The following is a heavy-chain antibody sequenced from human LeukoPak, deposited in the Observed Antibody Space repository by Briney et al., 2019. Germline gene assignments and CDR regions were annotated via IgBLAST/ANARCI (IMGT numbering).Heavy chain of an antibody. CDR1: GFTFSSYW. CDR2: IKQDGSEK. V-gene: IGHV3-7*01. D-gene: IGHD1-26*01. J-gene: IGHJ4*02. CDR3: ARIRWAGGTWAFDY. Sequence: GGSLRLSCAASGFTFSSYWMGWVRQAPGKGPEWVANIKQDGSEKYYVDSVKGRFTISRDNAENSLDLQMNSLRAEDTAFYYCARIRWAGGTWAFDYWGQGTLVTVSS.